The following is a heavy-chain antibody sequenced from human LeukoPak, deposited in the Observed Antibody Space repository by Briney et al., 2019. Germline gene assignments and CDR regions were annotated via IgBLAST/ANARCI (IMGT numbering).Heavy chain of an antibody. Sequence: SETLSLTCAVYGGSFSGYYWSWNRQPPGKGLEWIGEINHSGSTNYNPSLKSRVTISVDTSTNQFSLKLSSVTAADTAVYYRARRERWLRGSFDYWGQGTLVTVSS. CDR3: ARRERWLRGSFDY. CDR1: GGSFSGYY. CDR2: INHSGST. J-gene: IGHJ4*02. D-gene: IGHD5-24*01. V-gene: IGHV4-34*01.